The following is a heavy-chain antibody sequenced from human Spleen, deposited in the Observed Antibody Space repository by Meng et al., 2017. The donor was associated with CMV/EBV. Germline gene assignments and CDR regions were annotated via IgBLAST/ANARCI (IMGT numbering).Heavy chain of an antibody. Sequence: SVKVSCKASGVTFSSSAISWVRQAPGQGLEWMGGIIPLPGTTKYAQKFQGRVTIATDESTTTVYMLLTRLRSEDTAVYYCARLGYCSSTSCCYYYYAMDVWSQGTTVTVSS. J-gene: IGHJ6*02. V-gene: IGHV1-69*05. CDR1: GVTFSSSA. CDR2: IIPLPGTT. D-gene: IGHD2-2*01. CDR3: ARLGYCSSTSCCYYYYAMDV.